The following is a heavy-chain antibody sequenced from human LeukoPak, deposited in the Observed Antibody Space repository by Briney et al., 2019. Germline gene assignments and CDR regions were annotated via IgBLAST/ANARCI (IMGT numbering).Heavy chain of an antibody. Sequence: SETLSLTCTVSGGSISSYYWSWIRQPPGKGLEWIGYIYYSGSTNYNPSLKSRVTISVDTSKNQFSLKLSSMTAADTAVYYCARLSSGYSPWYYYMDVWGKGTTVTISS. V-gene: IGHV4-59*08. CDR2: IYYSGST. D-gene: IGHD3-22*01. CDR1: GGSISSYY. J-gene: IGHJ6*03. CDR3: ARLSSGYSPWYYYMDV.